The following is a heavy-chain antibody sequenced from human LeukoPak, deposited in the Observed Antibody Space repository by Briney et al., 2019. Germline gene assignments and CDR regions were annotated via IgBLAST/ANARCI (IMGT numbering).Heavy chain of an antibody. D-gene: IGHD1-26*01. V-gene: IGHV3-21*01. CDR2: ISSSSSYI. CDR3: ARGELLRLYYYYMDV. J-gene: IGHJ6*03. Sequence: PGGSLRLSCAASGFTFSSYSMNWVRQAPGKGLEWVSSISSSSSYICYADSVKGRFTISRDNAKNSLYLQMNSLRAEDTAVYSCARGELLRLYYYYMDVWGKGTTVTASS. CDR1: GFTFSSYS.